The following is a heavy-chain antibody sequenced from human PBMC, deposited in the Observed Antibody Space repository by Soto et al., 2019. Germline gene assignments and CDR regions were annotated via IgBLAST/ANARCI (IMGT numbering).Heavy chain of an antibody. V-gene: IGHV1-58*01. Sequence: ASVKVSCKASGFTFTSSAVQWVRQARGQRLEWIGWIVVGSGNTNYAQKFQERVTITRDMSTSTAYMELSSLRSEDTAVYYCAADPEFFFSLYYYGMDVWGQGTTVTVSS. CDR3: AADPEFFFSLYYYGMDV. D-gene: IGHD3-10*01. CDR2: IVVGSGNT. J-gene: IGHJ6*02. CDR1: GFTFTSSA.